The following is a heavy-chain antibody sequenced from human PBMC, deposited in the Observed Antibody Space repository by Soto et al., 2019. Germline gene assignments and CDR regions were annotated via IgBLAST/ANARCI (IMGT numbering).Heavy chain of an antibody. Sequence: SETLSLTCTVSGGSISSGGYHWSWIRQHPGKGLEWIGYIYYSGSTYHNPSLKSRVTISVDTSKNQFSLKLSSVTAADTAVYYCARGVQHWGQGTLVTVSS. V-gene: IGHV4-31*03. J-gene: IGHJ1*01. CDR3: ARGVQH. CDR2: IYYSGST. CDR1: GGSISSGGYH.